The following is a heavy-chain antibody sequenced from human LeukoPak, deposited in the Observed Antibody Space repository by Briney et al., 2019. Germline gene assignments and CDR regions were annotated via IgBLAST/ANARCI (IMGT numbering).Heavy chain of an antibody. Sequence: GGSLRLSCAASGFTVSSNYMSWVRQAPGKGLEWVSALSSSGGDTSYEDSVKGRFTISRDNSKNTLYLQMSSLRAEDTAVYYCAKLYSGRIFDVWGQGTMVTVSP. CDR1: GFTVSSNY. J-gene: IGHJ3*01. CDR2: LSSSGGDT. V-gene: IGHV3-23*01. D-gene: IGHD3-10*01. CDR3: AKLYSGRIFDV.